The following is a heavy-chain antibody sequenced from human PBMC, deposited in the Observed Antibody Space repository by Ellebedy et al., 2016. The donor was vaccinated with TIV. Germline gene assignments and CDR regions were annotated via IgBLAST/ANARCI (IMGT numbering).Heavy chain of an antibody. J-gene: IGHJ4*02. CDR2: INIDGTTT. V-gene: IGHV3-74*03. D-gene: IGHD3-22*01. CDR3: AKDFRYYDSSDYLYYFDY. Sequence: GESLKISCAVSGLTFSSYWMHWVRQAPGKGLVWVSRINIDGTTTTYADSVKGRFTISRDNAKNTLYLQMNSLKAEDTAVYYCAKDFRYYDSSDYLYYFDYWGQGTLVTVSS. CDR1: GLTFSSYW.